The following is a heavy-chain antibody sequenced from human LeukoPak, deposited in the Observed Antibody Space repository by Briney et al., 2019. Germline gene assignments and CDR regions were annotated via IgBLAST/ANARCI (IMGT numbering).Heavy chain of an antibody. J-gene: IGHJ4*02. CDR3: AQQPTQYYFVY. V-gene: IGHV4-4*07. Sequence: SETLSLTCTVSGGSISSYYWSWIRQPAGKGLECIGRIYTSGSTNYNPPLQSRVTMSVHTSNNQFSLKPTSVTAAGTAVYYCAQQPTQYYFVYWGEGTVVSVSS. CDR1: GGSISSYY. D-gene: IGHD6-13*01. CDR2: IYTSGST.